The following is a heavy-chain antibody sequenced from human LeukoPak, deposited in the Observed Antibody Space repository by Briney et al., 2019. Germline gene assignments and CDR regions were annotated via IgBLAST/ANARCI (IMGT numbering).Heavy chain of an antibody. CDR2: ISSSSSYI. V-gene: IGHV3-21*04. Sequence: KSGGSLRLSCAASGFTFSSYAMSWVRQAPGKGLEWVSSISSSSSYIYYADSVKGRFTISRDNAKNSLYLQMNSLRAEDTAVYYCAKILTWGFLEWLNDAFDIWGQGTMVTVSS. J-gene: IGHJ3*02. D-gene: IGHD3-3*01. CDR3: AKILTWGFLEWLNDAFDI. CDR1: GFTFSSYA.